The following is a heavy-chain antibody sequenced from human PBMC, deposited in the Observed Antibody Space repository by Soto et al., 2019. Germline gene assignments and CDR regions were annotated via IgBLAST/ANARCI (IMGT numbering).Heavy chain of an antibody. CDR3: TTGDGGSYYY. D-gene: IGHD1-26*01. V-gene: IGHV3-15*01. CDR1: GFTFSNAW. CDR2: KKSKTDGGTT. Sequence: GGSLRLSCAASGFTFSNAWMSWVRQAPGKGLEWVGRKKSKTDGGTTDYAAPVKGSFTISRDDSKNTLYLQMNSLKTEDTAVYYCTTGDGGSYYYWGQGTLVTVSS. J-gene: IGHJ4*02.